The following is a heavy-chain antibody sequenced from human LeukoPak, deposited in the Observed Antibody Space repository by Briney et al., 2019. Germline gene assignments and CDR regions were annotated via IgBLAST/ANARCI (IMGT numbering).Heavy chain of an antibody. CDR3: ASVRTENYDILTGPFDY. V-gene: IGHV3-11*03. Sequence: GGSLRLSCAASGFXFSDYYMSWIRQAPGKGLEWVSYMSSSSSYTNYADSVKGRFTISRDNDKNSLYLQMNSLRAEDTAVYYCASVRTENYDILTGPFDYWGQGTLVTVSS. CDR2: MSSSSSYT. CDR1: GFXFSDYY. J-gene: IGHJ4*02. D-gene: IGHD3-9*01.